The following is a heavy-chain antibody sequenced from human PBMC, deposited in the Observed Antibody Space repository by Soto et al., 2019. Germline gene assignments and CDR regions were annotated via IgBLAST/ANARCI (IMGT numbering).Heavy chain of an antibody. V-gene: IGHV3-48*02. CDR3: ARGPPRDSSSWYFGPNKVSSNWFDP. J-gene: IGHJ5*02. Sequence: EVQLVESGGGLVQPGGSLRLSCAASGFTFSSYSMNWVRQAPGKGLEWVSYISSSSSTIYYADSVKGRFTISRDNAKNSLYLQMNSLRDEDTAVYYCARGPPRDSSSWYFGPNKVSSNWFDPWGQGTLVTVSS. CDR1: GFTFSSYS. CDR2: ISSSSSTI. D-gene: IGHD6-13*01.